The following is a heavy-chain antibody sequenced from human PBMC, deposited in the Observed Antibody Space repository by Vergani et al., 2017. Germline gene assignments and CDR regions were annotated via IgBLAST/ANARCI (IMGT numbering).Heavy chain of an antibody. J-gene: IGHJ4*02. D-gene: IGHD6-13*01. CDR1: GFTFSSYA. Sequence: EVQLLESGGGLVQPGGSLRLSCAASGFTFSSYAMSWVRQASGKGLEWVGRIRSKANSYATAYAASVKGRFTISRDDSKNTAYLQMNSLKTEDTAVYYCARRKQQLYYFDYWGQGTLVTVSS. CDR2: IRSKANSYAT. CDR3: ARRKQQLYYFDY. V-gene: IGHV3-73*01.